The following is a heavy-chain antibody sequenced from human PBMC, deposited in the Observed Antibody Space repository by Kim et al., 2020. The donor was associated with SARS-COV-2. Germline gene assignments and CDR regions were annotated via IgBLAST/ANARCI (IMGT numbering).Heavy chain of an antibody. V-gene: IGHV3-23*01. Sequence: YVKGRFTISRDNSKNTLYLQMNSLRAEDTAVYYCAKDRDIVVVVAATLEYWGQGTLVTVSS. D-gene: IGHD2-15*01. J-gene: IGHJ4*02. CDR3: AKDRDIVVVVAATLEY.